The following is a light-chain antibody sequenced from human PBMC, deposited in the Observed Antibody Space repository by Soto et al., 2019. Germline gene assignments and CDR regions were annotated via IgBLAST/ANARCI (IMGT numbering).Light chain of an antibody. Sequence: NFMLTQPHSVSKSPGKTVTISCTRSSGSIASNYVQWYQQRPGSAPTTVIYEDNQRPSGVPDRFSGSIDSSSNSASLTISGLKTEDEADYYCQSYDSSNQGVVFGGGTKVTVL. J-gene: IGLJ2*01. V-gene: IGLV6-57*04. CDR1: SGSIASNY. CDR2: EDN. CDR3: QSYDSSNQGVV.